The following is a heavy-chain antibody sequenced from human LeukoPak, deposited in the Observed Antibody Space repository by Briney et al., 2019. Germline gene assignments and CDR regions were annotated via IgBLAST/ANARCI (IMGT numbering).Heavy chain of an antibody. J-gene: IGHJ4*02. V-gene: IGHV1-69*05. Sequence: ASVKVSCKASGGTFISYAISWVRQAPGQGLEWMGGIIPIFGTANYAQKFQGRVTITTDESTSTAYMELSSLRSEDTAVYYCARDGYGSGSYWFYWGQGTLVTVSS. CDR1: GGTFISYA. CDR3: ARDGYGSGSYWFY. D-gene: IGHD3-10*01. CDR2: IIPIFGTA.